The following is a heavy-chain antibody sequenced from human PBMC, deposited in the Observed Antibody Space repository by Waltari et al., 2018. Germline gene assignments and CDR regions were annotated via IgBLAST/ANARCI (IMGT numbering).Heavy chain of an antibody. CDR2: IYYSGST. CDR3: ARGSSSWDNWFDP. D-gene: IGHD6-13*01. CDR1: GGSISSHY. J-gene: IGHJ5*02. V-gene: IGHV4-59*11. Sequence: QVQLPESGPGLVKPSETLSLTCTVSGGSISSHYWSWIRQPPGKGLEWIGYIYYSGSTNYNPSLKSRVTISVDTSKNQFSLKLSSVTAADTAVYYCARGSSSWDNWFDPWGQGTLVTVSS.